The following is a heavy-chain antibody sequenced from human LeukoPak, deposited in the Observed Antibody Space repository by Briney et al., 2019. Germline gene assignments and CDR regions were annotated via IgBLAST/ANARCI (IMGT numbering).Heavy chain of an antibody. CDR3: ARRLRGGRRYHYYYMDV. J-gene: IGHJ6*03. D-gene: IGHD2-15*01. Sequence: SETLSLTCTVSGDSITRSEYYWDWIRQPPGKGLEWIGRIYYSGATYYSGSLKSRATISVDTIKNQFSLELRSVTAADTALCYCARRLRGGRRYHYYYMDVWGKGTTVTISS. CDR1: GDSITRSEYY. CDR2: IYYSGAT. V-gene: IGHV4-39*01.